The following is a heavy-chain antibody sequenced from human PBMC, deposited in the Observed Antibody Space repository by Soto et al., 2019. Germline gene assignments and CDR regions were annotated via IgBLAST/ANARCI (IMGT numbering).Heavy chain of an antibody. CDR3: ASYYDILTGYRTFKY. Sequence: GGSLRLSCAASGFTFSSYAMSWVRQAPGKGLEWVSAISGSGGSTYYADPVKGRFTISRDNSKNTLYLQMNSLRAEDTAVYYCASYYDILTGYRTFKYWGQGTLVTVSS. CDR2: ISGSGGST. J-gene: IGHJ4*02. CDR1: GFTFSSYA. V-gene: IGHV3-23*01. D-gene: IGHD3-9*01.